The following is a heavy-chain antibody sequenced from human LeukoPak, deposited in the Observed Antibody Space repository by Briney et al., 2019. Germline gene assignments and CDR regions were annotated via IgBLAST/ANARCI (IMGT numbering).Heavy chain of an antibody. Sequence: PGGSLRLSCAASGFTFSSYEMNWVRQAPGKGLEWVSYISSSGSTIYYADSVKGRFTISRDNAKNSLYLQMNSLRAEDTAVYYCARRWQTIKRVFDPWGQGTLVTVSS. CDR1: GFTFSSYE. V-gene: IGHV3-48*03. J-gene: IGHJ5*02. CDR2: ISSSGSTI. CDR3: ARRWQTIKRVFDP.